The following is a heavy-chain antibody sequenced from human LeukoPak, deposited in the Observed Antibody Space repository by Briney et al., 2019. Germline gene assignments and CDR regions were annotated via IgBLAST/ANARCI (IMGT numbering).Heavy chain of an antibody. J-gene: IGHJ4*02. V-gene: IGHV3-30-3*01. Sequence: GGSLRLSCAASGFTFRNYVIHWVRQAPGKGLEWVAVTSSDLNVKLYADSVKGRFTISRDNSRSTLYLQTNSLRPEDTAIYYCAREGYYGSGSPPSLYFDYWGQGTLVTVSS. CDR2: TSSDLNVK. D-gene: IGHD3-10*01. CDR3: AREGYYGSGSPPSLYFDY. CDR1: GFTFRNYV.